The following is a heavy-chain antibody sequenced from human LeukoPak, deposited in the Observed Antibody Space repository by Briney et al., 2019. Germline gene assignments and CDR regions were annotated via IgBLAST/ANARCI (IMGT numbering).Heavy chain of an antibody. CDR3: SRELGGSYFDY. J-gene: IGHJ4*02. CDR2: NNPSGGRT. Sequence: GASVTVSCKASGYTFSNYYIHWVRQAPGQGLEWMGVNNPSGGRTTYAQKFQGRVTMTRDTSTSTAYMDLSSLRSDDTAVYYCSRELGGSYFDYWGQGTLVTVSS. V-gene: IGHV1-46*01. D-gene: IGHD1-26*01. CDR1: GYTFSNYY.